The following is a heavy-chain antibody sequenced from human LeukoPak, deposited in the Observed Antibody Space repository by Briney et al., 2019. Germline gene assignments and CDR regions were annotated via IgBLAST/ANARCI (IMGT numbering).Heavy chain of an antibody. Sequence: SETLSLTCSVSGVSISSYYWSWLRPPPGMGLEWIGVMHDSGTTFYNPSLKSRFTMSVETSKMQFSLQLSSVTAADTAIYYCATYKRISGWYVHDYWGQGTLVTVSS. J-gene: IGHJ4*02. V-gene: IGHV4-59*01. CDR1: GVSISSYY. CDR3: ATYKRISGWYVHDY. CDR2: MHDSGTT. D-gene: IGHD6-19*01.